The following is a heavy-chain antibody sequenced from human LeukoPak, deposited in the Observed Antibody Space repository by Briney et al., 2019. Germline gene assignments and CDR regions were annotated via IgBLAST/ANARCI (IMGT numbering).Heavy chain of an antibody. Sequence: GGSLRLPCAASGFTWSNYAMSWVRQAPGKGLEWVSAISGSGGDTYYADSVKGRFTISRDNSKNTLFLLMSSLRAEDTAVYYCAKDPSSGRGWYFDLWGCGTLVTVSS. J-gene: IGHJ2*01. V-gene: IGHV3-23*01. CDR3: AKDPSSGRGWYFDL. CDR2: ISGSGGDT. D-gene: IGHD3-22*01. CDR1: GFTWSNYA.